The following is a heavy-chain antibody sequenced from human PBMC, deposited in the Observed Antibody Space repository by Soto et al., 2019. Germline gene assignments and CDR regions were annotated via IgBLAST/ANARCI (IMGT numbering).Heavy chain of an antibody. CDR3: ATNGYYDSSGQLTVGWYFDL. D-gene: IGHD3-22*01. V-gene: IGHV3-30*03. J-gene: IGHJ2*01. CDR2: ISYDGSNK. CDR1: GFTFSSYG. Sequence: QVQLVESGGGVVQPGRSLRLSCAASGFTFSSYGMHWVRQAPGKGLEWVAVISYDGSNKYYADSVKGRFTISRDNSKNTLYLQMNSLRAEDTVVYYCATNGYYDSSGQLTVGWYFDLWGRGTLVTVSS.